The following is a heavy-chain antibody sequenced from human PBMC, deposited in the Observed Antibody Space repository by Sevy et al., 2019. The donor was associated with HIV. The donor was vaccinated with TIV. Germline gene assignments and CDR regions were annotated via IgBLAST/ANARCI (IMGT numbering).Heavy chain of an antibody. CDR1: GFTFSSYE. Sequence: GGSLRLSCAASGFTFSSYEMSWVRQAPGKGLEWVSYISNSGTTIYYSDSVKGRFTISRDNARNSLYLQMNSLRAEDTAIYYCARNGGAFDNGFDPWGQGTLVTVSS. CDR2: ISNSGTTI. J-gene: IGHJ5*02. CDR3: ARNGGAFDNGFDP. V-gene: IGHV3-48*03. D-gene: IGHD2-8*01.